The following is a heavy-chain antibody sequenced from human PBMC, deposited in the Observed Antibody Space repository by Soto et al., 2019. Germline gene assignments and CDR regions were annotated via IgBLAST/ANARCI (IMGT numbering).Heavy chain of an antibody. J-gene: IGHJ4*02. CDR3: ARRRHHYDSLGVSRYYFDY. D-gene: IGHD3-22*01. V-gene: IGHV5-51*01. CDR2: SSSADSDS. Sequence: PGESLKISCKVSGDTFPKYGIAWVRQMPGKGLEWLGISSSADSDSRYSPSFRGQVTISADKSTSTTYLQWRSLKASDTAFYYCARRRHHYDSLGVSRYYFDYWGQGTLVTVSS. CDR1: GDTFPKYG.